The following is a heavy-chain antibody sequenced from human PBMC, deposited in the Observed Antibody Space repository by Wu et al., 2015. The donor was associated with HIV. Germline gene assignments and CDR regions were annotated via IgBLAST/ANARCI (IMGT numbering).Heavy chain of an antibody. CDR1: GYTFINYD. Sequence: QVQLVQSGAEVKEFGASVKISCEASGYTFINYDINWLRQASGKETELLGWMSPDNGNSGYTAKFQGRVTLTRNTSISAAYMELTSLKSEDTAVYYCARLGDAGNSYGAPLDYWGQGTLVIVSS. CDR3: ARLGDAGNSYGAPLDY. D-gene: IGHD5-18*01. V-gene: IGHV1-8*01. J-gene: IGHJ4*02. CDR2: MSPDNGNS.